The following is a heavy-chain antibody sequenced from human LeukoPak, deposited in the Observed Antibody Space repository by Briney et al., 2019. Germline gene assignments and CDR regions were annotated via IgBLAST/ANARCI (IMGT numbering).Heavy chain of an antibody. V-gene: IGHV3-23*01. Sequence: PGGSLRLSCAASGFTFSSYGMSWVRQAPGKGLEWVSAISGSGGSTYYADSVKGRFTISRDNSKNTLYLQMSSLRAEDTAVYYCAKGTYYDSSGYPDYWGQGTLVTVSS. CDR3: AKGTYYDSSGYPDY. J-gene: IGHJ4*02. CDR1: GFTFSSYG. CDR2: ISGSGGST. D-gene: IGHD3-22*01.